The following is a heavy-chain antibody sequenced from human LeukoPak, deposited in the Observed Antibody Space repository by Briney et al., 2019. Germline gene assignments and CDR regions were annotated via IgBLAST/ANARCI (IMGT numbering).Heavy chain of an antibody. J-gene: IGHJ5*02. Sequence: KASETLSLTCAVSGASISSASDYWGWIRQPPGKGLGWLGSIYYGGSTYDNPSLRSRVTISVDTSKNQFSLKLTSVTAADTAVYYCARIGGGSWRNPGYWFDPWGQGNLVTVSS. V-gene: IGHV4-39*01. CDR2: IYYGGST. D-gene: IGHD2-15*01. CDR3: ARIGGGSWRNPGYWFDP. CDR1: GASISSASDY.